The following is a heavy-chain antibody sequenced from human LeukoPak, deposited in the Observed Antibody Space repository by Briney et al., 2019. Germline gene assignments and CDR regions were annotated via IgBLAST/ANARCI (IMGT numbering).Heavy chain of an antibody. CDR1: GGSISINF. Sequence: TSETLSLTCSVSGGSISINFWSWIRQPAGKGLEWIGGIYTSGLTNYNPSLKSRVTMSVDTSKKQFSLSLSSVTAADTAVYYCAREHVGYSSGWHDLDFWGQGALVTVSS. D-gene: IGHD6-19*01. J-gene: IGHJ4*02. CDR2: IYTSGLT. V-gene: IGHV4-4*07. CDR3: AREHVGYSSGWHDLDF.